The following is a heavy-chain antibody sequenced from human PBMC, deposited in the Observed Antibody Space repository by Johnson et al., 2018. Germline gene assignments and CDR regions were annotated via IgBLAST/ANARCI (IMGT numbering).Heavy chain of an antibody. J-gene: IGHJ6*03. V-gene: IGHV3-30-3*01. Sequence: QVQLVQSGGGVVQPGRSLRLSCAASGFTFSSYAMHWVRQAPGKGLEWVAVISYDGSNKYDADSVKGRFTISSDNSKNTLYLQMTSLRAGDTAVYYCAKGEWGGYSYGYPYYYYMDVWGKGTTVTVSS. CDR1: GFTFSSYA. CDR3: AKGEWGGYSYGYPYYYYMDV. D-gene: IGHD5-18*01. CDR2: ISYDGSNK.